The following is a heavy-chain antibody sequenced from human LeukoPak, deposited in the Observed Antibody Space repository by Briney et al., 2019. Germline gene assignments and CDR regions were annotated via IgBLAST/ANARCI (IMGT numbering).Heavy chain of an antibody. D-gene: IGHD2-15*01. CDR2: VNPGGSVQ. Sequence: ETLSLTCTVSGGSISSSSYYWGWIRQPPGKGLEWVANVNPGGSVQNYVDSVTGRFTISRDNAKNSLYLQMNNLRADDTAVYYCATTFPYCSEDNCALGGQGTLVTVSS. CDR1: GGSISSSSYY. J-gene: IGHJ1*01. CDR3: ATTFPYCSEDNCAL. V-gene: IGHV3-7*01.